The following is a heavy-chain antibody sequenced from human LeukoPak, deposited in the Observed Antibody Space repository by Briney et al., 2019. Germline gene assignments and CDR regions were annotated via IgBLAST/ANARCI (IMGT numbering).Heavy chain of an antibody. Sequence: SETLSLTCTVSGDSMRTSYWSWIRQPAGKGLEWIGRIQPGGTTNDKPSLKHRLTMSLDTSKSQFSLRLTSMTAADTAVYYCARAGRPVFAGSGYYPDLPADAFDIWGQGTMVTVSS. D-gene: IGHD3-3*01. J-gene: IGHJ3*02. V-gene: IGHV4-4*07. CDR2: IQPGGTT. CDR3: ARAGRPVFAGSGYYPDLPADAFDI. CDR1: GDSMRTSY.